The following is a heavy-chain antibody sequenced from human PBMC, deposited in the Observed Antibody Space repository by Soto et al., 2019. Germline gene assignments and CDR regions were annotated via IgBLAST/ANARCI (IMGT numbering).Heavy chain of an antibody. CDR3: ARSSTVAGTCFGY. V-gene: IGHV1-2*02. Sequence: ASVKVSCKASGYTFTGYYMHWVRQAPGQGLEWMGWINPNSGGTNYAQKFQGRVTMTRDTSISTAYMELSRLRSDDTAVYYCARSSTVAGTCFGYWGQGTLVTVSS. CDR2: INPNSGGT. D-gene: IGHD6-19*01. J-gene: IGHJ4*02. CDR1: GYTFTGYY.